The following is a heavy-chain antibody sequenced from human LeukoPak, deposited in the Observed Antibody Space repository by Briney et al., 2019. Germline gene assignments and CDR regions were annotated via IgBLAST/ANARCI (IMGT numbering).Heavy chain of an antibody. Sequence: ASVKVSCKASGYTFTVYYMHWVRQAPGQGLEWMGWIDPNGGGTNYAQKFEGRVTMTRDTSISTAYMELSRLRSDDTAVYYCARAPYSSSPGWFDPWGQGTLVTVSS. CDR3: ARAPYSSSPGWFDP. D-gene: IGHD6-19*01. CDR2: IDPNGGGT. CDR1: GYTFTVYY. J-gene: IGHJ5*02. V-gene: IGHV1-2*02.